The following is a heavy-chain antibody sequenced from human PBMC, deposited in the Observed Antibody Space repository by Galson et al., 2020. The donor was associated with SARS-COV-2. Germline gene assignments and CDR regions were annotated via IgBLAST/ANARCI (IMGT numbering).Heavy chain of an antibody. CDR3: ARRSSGSVGMALDY. Sequence: ASVKVSCTASGYTFTGYYIHWMRQAPGQGLEWMGWINPNTGSTRFAQKFQGRVTLTRDMPITTVNMELNRLTSDDTAIYYCARRSSGSVGMALDYWGQGTLVTVSS. V-gene: IGHV1-2*02. CDR1: GYTFTGYY. CDR2: INPNTGST. D-gene: IGHD1-20*01. J-gene: IGHJ4*02.